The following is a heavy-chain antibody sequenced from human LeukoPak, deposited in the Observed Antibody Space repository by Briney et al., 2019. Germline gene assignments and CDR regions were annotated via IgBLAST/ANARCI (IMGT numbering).Heavy chain of an antibody. CDR2: INPSGGST. CDR1: GYTFTSYY. CDR3: ARNDFWSGYEYYYYYSMDV. Sequence: ASVKVSCKASGYTFTSYYMHWVRQAPGQGLEWMGIINPSGGSTSYAQKFQGRVTMTRDTSTSTVYMELSSLRSEDTAVYYCARNDFWSGYEYYYYYSMDVWGKGTTVTVSS. D-gene: IGHD3-3*01. J-gene: IGHJ6*03. V-gene: IGHV1-46*01.